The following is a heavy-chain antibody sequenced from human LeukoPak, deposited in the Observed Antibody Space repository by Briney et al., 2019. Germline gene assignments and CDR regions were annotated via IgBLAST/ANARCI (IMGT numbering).Heavy chain of an antibody. D-gene: IGHD6-13*01. CDR3: ARPAAAGLDY. Sequence: GGSLRLSCAASGFTFDDYAMHWVRQAPGKSLEWVSLISGDGGSTYYADSVKGRFTISRDNSKNSLYLQMNSLRTEDTALYYCARPAAAGLDYWGQGTLVTVSS. V-gene: IGHV3-43*02. J-gene: IGHJ4*02. CDR2: ISGDGGST. CDR1: GFTFDDYA.